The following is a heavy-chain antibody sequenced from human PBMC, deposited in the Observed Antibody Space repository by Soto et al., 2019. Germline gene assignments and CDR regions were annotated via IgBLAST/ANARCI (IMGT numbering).Heavy chain of an antibody. J-gene: IGHJ4*02. V-gene: IGHV2-5*01. Sequence: QSTLKESGPTLVRPTQTLTLTCTFSGFSLSTRGLGVGWIRQPPGKALEWLALIYWNDDKRYSPSLKASRTITKETSNNQVVLTMTNMDHVDTATYCCAHRPSGWYLFDYWGQGTLVTVSS. CDR2: IYWNDDK. CDR3: AHRPSGWYLFDY. D-gene: IGHD6-19*01. CDR1: GFSLSTRGLG.